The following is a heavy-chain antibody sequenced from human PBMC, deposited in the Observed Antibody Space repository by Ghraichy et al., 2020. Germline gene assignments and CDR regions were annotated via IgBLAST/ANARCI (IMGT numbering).Heavy chain of an antibody. Sequence: LTCAASGFTFSSYSMNWVRQAPGRGLEWVSSISADGSNVYYADSVKGRFTISRDNARNSLYLQLNSLTADDTAVYYCASETVVVTALDSWGQGTLVTVSS. CDR1: GFTFSSYS. J-gene: IGHJ5*01. V-gene: IGHV3-21*01. CDR3: ASETVVVTALDS. D-gene: IGHD2-21*02. CDR2: ISADGSNV.